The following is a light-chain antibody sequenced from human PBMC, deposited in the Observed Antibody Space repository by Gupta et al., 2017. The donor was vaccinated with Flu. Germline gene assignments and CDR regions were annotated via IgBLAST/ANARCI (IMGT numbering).Light chain of an antibody. Sequence: SVMPQPPPASGPPGQRVTISCSGSSSNIGSNYVYWYQQLPGTAPKLLIYRNNQRPSGVPDRFSGSKSGTSASLAISGLRSEDEADYYCAAWDDSLSGRGVFGTGTKVTVL. CDR1: SSNIGSNY. V-gene: IGLV1-47*01. J-gene: IGLJ1*01. CDR2: RNN. CDR3: AAWDDSLSGRGV.